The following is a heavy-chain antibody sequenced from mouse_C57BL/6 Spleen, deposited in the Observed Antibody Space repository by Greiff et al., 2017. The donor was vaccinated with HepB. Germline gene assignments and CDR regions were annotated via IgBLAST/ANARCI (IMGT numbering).Heavy chain of an antibody. Sequence: QVQLQQPGAELVKPGASVKLSCKASGYTFTSYWMHWVKQRPGQGLEWIGMIHPNSGSTNYNEKFKSKATLTVDKSSSTAYMQLSSLTSEDSAVYYCARGAGSSGGYAMDYWGQGTSVTVSS. CDR3: ARGAGSSGGYAMDY. D-gene: IGHD1-1*01. J-gene: IGHJ4*01. CDR2: IHPNSGST. V-gene: IGHV1-64*01. CDR1: GYTFTSYW.